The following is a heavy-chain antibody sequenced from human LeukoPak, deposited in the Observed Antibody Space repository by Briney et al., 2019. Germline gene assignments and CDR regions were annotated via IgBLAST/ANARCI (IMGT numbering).Heavy chain of an antibody. D-gene: IGHD4-17*01. CDR3: ARAGDYGDYIRFDP. CDR1: GGSISSGGYS. J-gene: IGHJ5*02. Sequence: SGTLSLTCAVSGGSISSGGYSWSWIRQPPGKVLEWIGYIYHSGSTYYNPSLKSRVTISVDRSKNQFSLKLSSVTAADTAVYYCARAGDYGDYIRFDPWGQGTLVTVSS. CDR2: IYHSGST. V-gene: IGHV4-30-2*01.